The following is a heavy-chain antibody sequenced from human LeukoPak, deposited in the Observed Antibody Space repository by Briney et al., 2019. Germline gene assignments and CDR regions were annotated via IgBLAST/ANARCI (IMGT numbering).Heavy chain of an antibody. V-gene: IGHV1-69*01. D-gene: IGHD3-3*01. Sequence: GSSVKVSCKASGGTFISYAISWVRQAPGQGLEWMGGIIPIFGTANYAQKFQGRVTITADESTSTAYMELSSLRSEDTAVYYCARGGGRLRFLEWLFYDYWGQGTLVTVSS. CDR2: IIPIFGTA. CDR1: GGTFISYA. CDR3: ARGGGRLRFLEWLFYDY. J-gene: IGHJ4*02.